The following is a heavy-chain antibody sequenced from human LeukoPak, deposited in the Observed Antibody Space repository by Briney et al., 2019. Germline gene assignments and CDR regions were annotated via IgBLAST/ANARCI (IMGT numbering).Heavy chain of an antibody. CDR1: GFTFSSFA. CDR2: ITGSHGRT. CDR3: TKDPNGDYVGAFDP. J-gene: IGHJ5*02. V-gene: IGHV3-23*01. Sequence: GGSLRLSCGASGFTFSSFAMTWLRQAPGKGLEWVSSITGSHGRTYNTDSVKGRFTISRDNSQNTLYLQMNSLRAEDTAVYYCTKDPNGDYVGAFDPWGQGTQVTVSS. D-gene: IGHD4-17*01.